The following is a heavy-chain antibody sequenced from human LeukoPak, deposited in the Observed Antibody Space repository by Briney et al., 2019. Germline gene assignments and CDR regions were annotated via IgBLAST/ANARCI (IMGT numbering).Heavy chain of an antibody. V-gene: IGHV3-33*01. CDR2: IWSDGTNR. CDR3: ARDAQRGFDYSNSLQY. J-gene: IGHJ4*02. D-gene: IGHD4-11*01. CDR1: GFTFNHYG. Sequence: GGSLRLSCAATGFTFNHYGMHCVRQAPGKGLEWVAVIWSDGTNRYYTGSVKGRFTISRVDSRNTVYLQMSTLRPEDTGMYYCARDAQRGFDYSNSLQYWGQGTPVTVST.